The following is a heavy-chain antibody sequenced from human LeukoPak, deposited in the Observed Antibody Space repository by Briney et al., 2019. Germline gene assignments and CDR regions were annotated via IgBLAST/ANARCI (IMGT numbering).Heavy chain of an antibody. D-gene: IGHD2-15*01. Sequence: GGSLRLSCAASGFTFSSYWMHWVRQAPGKGLVWVSRINSDGSSTSYADSVKGRFTISRDNAKNTLYLQMNSLRAEDTAVYYCARPDIVVVVAATGYAFDIWGQGTMVTASS. CDR1: GFTFSSYW. CDR3: ARPDIVVVVAATGYAFDI. CDR2: INSDGSST. J-gene: IGHJ3*02. V-gene: IGHV3-74*01.